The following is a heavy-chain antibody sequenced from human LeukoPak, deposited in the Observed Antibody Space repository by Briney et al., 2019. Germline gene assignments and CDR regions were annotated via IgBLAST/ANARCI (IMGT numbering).Heavy chain of an antibody. D-gene: IGHD4-17*01. CDR3: AKATVTRYYFDY. CDR1: GFAFSNYA. Sequence: GGSLRLSCAASGFAFSNYAMNWVRQAPGKGLEWVAAISGDGGSTYYADSVKGRFTISRGNSKNTLYRQVNSLRAEDTAVYYCAKATVTRYYFDYWGQGTLVTVSS. J-gene: IGHJ4*02. V-gene: IGHV3-23*01. CDR2: ISGDGGST.